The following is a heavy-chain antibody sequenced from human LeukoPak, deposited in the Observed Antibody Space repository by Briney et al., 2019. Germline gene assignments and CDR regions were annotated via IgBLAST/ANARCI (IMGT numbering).Heavy chain of an antibody. CDR3: ARDGLVQLERRGLDY. J-gene: IGHJ4*02. CDR1: GFTFNSYS. D-gene: IGHD1-1*01. Sequence: GGSLRLSCAASGFTFNSYSMNWVRQAPGKGLEWVSYISSSSTTIYYADSVKGRFTISRDNAKNSLYLQMNSLRAEDTAVYYCARDGLVQLERRGLDYWGQGTLVTVSS. V-gene: IGHV3-48*01. CDR2: ISSSSTTI.